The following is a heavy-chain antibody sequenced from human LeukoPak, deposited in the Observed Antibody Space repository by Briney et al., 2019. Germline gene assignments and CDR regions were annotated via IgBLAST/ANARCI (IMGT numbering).Heavy chain of an antibody. J-gene: IGHJ5*02. CDR2: IYPGDSDT. Sequence: GEPLKISCKGSGYSFTSYWIGWVRQMPGEGLGLMGIIYPGDSDTRYSPSFQGQVNISADKSISTAYLQWSSLKASDTAMYYCARQLAAGGFDPWGQGTLVTVSS. D-gene: IGHD6-13*01. V-gene: IGHV5-51*01. CDR1: GYSFTSYW. CDR3: ARQLAAGGFDP.